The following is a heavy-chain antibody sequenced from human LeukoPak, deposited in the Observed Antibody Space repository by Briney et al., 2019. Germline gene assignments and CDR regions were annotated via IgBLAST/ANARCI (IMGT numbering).Heavy chain of an antibody. CDR1: GFTFSSYG. V-gene: IGHV3-33*01. J-gene: IGHJ6*03. CDR2: IWYDGSNK. D-gene: IGHD2-2*02. Sequence: GGSLRLSCAASGFTFSSYGMHWVRQAPGKGLEWVAVIWYDGSNKYYADSVKGRFTISRDNSKNTLYLKMNSLRAEDTAVYYCARGSVDIVVVPAAIRGYYYYMDVWGKGTTVTVSS. CDR3: ARGSVDIVVVPAAIRGYYYYMDV.